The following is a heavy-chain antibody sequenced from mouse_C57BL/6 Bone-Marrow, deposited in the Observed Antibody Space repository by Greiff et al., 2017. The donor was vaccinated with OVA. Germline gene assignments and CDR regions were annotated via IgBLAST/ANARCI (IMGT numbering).Heavy chain of an antibody. D-gene: IGHD2-1*01. J-gene: IGHJ3*01. CDR1: GYTFTSYW. Sequence: VQLQQPGAELVKPGASVKLSCKASGYTFTSYWMHWVKQRPGQGLEWIGMIYPNSGGTNYNEKFKSKATLTVDKSSITAYMQLSSLTSEDSAVYYCAPYGNFVYWGQGTLVTVSA. CDR3: APYGNFVY. CDR2: IYPNSGGT. V-gene: IGHV1-64*01.